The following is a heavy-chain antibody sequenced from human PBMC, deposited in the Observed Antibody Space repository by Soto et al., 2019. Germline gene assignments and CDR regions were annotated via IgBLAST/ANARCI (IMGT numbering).Heavy chain of an antibody. J-gene: IGHJ1*01. CDR2: ISAYNGNI. CDR3: ARVRDSSSWSSPVQYFQH. D-gene: IGHD6-13*01. V-gene: IGHV1-18*01. Sequence: GASVKVSCKASGYTFTSYGISWVRQAPGQGLEWMGWISAYNGNINYAQKLQGRVTMTTDTSTSTAYMELRSLRSDDTAVYYCARVRDSSSWSSPVQYFQHWGQGTLVTVSS. CDR1: GYTFTSYG.